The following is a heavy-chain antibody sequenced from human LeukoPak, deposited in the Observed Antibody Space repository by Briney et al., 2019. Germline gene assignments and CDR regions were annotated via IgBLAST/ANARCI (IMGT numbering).Heavy chain of an antibody. CDR3: ARGGSCSSTSCLYLPFDY. CDR2: IIPIFGTA. Sequence: ASVKVSCKASGGTFSSYAISWVRQAPGQGLEWMGGIIPIFGTANYAQKFQGRVTITTDESTSTAYKELSSLRSEDTAVYYCARGGSCSSTSCLYLPFDYWGQGTLVTVSS. V-gene: IGHV1-69*05. D-gene: IGHD2-2*03. CDR1: GGTFSSYA. J-gene: IGHJ4*02.